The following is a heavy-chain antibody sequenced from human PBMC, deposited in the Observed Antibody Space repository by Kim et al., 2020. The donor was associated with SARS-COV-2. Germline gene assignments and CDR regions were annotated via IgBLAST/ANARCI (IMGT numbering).Heavy chain of an antibody. CDR3: ARGRSSYL. Sequence: SETLSLTCTVSGASITTYFWSWIRQPPGKGLEWIGYIYYRGTTKYNPSLQSRVTISVDMSKNQFSLKLSSATAADTAVYYCARGRSSYLWGQGTLVTASS. J-gene: IGHJ5*02. CDR2: IYYRGTT. CDR1: GASITTYF. V-gene: IGHV4-59*13. D-gene: IGHD6-13*01.